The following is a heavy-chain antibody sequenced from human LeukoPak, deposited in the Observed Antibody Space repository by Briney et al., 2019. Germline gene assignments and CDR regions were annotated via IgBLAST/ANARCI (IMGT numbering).Heavy chain of an antibody. V-gene: IGHV4-34*01. D-gene: IGHD2-21*01. CDR1: GGSFSGNY. Sequence: SETLSLTCAVYGGSFSGNYWALIRQTPGRGLEWIGESSPTGDITGYNPSLKGRATISVDSSKEQFSLRLTSVTAADTGVYYCARVPDFIARPCDSWGPGTLVTVSS. J-gene: IGHJ4*02. CDR3: ARVPDFIARPCDS. CDR2: SSPTGDIT.